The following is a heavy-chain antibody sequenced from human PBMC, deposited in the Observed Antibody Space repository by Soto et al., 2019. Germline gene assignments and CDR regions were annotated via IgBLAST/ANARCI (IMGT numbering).Heavy chain of an antibody. J-gene: IGHJ3*02. Sequence: QVQLVESGGGVVQPGRSLRLSCAASGFTFSSYGMHWVRQAPGKGLEWVAVISYDGSNKYYADSVKGRFTISRDNSKNTLSLQMNSLSAEDTAVYYCAKDVSSSADAFDIWGQGTMVTVSS. CDR3: AKDVSSSADAFDI. D-gene: IGHD6-6*01. V-gene: IGHV3-30*18. CDR1: GFTFSSYG. CDR2: ISYDGSNK.